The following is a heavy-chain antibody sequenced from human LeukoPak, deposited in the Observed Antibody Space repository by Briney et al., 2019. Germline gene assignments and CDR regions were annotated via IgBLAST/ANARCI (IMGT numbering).Heavy chain of an antibody. D-gene: IGHD6-19*01. V-gene: IGHV4-38-2*01. J-gene: IGHJ4*02. CDR2: IYHSGST. CDR3: ARAIIAVAGVYYFDY. Sequence: SETLSLTCAVSGYSISSGYYWGWIRQPPGKGLEWIGSIYHSGSTYYNPSLKSRVTISVDTSKNQFSLQLSSVTAADTAVYYCARAIIAVAGVYYFDYWGQGTLVTVSS. CDR1: GYSISSGYY.